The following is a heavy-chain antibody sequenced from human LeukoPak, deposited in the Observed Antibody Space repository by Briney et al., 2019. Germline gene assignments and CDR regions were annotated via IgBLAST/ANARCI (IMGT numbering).Heavy chain of an antibody. J-gene: IGHJ4*02. CDR3: ARDLFGAWTWDY. Sequence: ASVKISCKTSGYTFTSCLIHWIRQAPGQGSEWVAKIHPGDGDRDYAQRFQGRVTMASDSSTTTVYMELTGLTSEDTAVYYCARDLFGAWTWDYWGQGTLITVSS. V-gene: IGHV1-46*01. D-gene: IGHD2-21*02. CDR2: IHPGDGDR. CDR1: GYTFTSCL.